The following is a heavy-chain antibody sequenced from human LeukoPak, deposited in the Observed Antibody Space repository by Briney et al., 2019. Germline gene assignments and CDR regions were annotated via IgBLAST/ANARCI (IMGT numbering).Heavy chain of an antibody. CDR3: ALPLRDGDFYFDY. J-gene: IGHJ4*02. CDR2: INRDGRST. D-gene: IGHD4-17*01. CDR1: GFTFSNYW. Sequence: GGSLRLSCAASGFTFSNYWMHWVRQAPGKGLVWVSRINRDGRSTNYADSVKGRFTISRDNAKNTVFLQMNSLRAEDTAVYYGALPLRDGDFYFDYWGQGALVTVSS. V-gene: IGHV3-74*01.